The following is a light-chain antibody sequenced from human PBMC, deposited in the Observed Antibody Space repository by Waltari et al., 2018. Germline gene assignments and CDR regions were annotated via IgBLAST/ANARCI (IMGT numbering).Light chain of an antibody. Sequence: LPCRARQTINNNFLGWYQQKPGQAPRLIIHGASSRATGFPDRFSGSGSGTDFTLTISSLKPEDSAVYYCQQYDGSVLTFGGGTKVEI. CDR1: QTINNNF. CDR3: QQYDGSVLT. CDR2: GAS. V-gene: IGKV3-20*01. J-gene: IGKJ4*01.